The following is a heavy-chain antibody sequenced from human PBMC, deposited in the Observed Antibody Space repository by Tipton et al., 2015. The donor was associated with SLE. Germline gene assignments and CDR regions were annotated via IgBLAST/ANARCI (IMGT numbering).Heavy chain of an antibody. CDR1: GGSLSGYW. CDR2: IYPTGRT. J-gene: IGHJ4*02. D-gene: IGHD1-1*01. Sequence: LRLSCTVYGGSLSGYWWSWIRQSPGKGLEWIGEIYPTGRTDYNPSLKSRVTISVDTSKNQFSLKLSSVTAADTAVYYCASGNGVAPWYFDYWGQGTLVTVSS. V-gene: IGHV4-34*01. CDR3: ASGNGVAPWYFDY.